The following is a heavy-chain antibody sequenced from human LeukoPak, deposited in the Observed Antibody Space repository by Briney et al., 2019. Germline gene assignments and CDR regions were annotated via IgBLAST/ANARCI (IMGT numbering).Heavy chain of an antibody. D-gene: IGHD3-16*01. J-gene: IGHJ4*02. Sequence: KGLELIGSIYYSGSTYYNPSLKSRVTISVDTSKTQFSLKLSSVTAADTAVYYCARQGAFNYWGQGTLVTVSS. CDR2: IYYSGST. V-gene: IGHV4-39*01. CDR3: ARQGAFNY.